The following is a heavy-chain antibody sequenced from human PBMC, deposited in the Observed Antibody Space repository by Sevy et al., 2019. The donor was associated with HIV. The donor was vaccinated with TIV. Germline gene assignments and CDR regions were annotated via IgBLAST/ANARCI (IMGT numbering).Heavy chain of an antibody. Sequence: ASVKVSCKASRYTFTDYYIHWVRQAPGQGLEWMGWINPNSGDTNHAQKFQGRVTMTRDTSITTAYMELTSLRSDDTAVYYCARLRVVAGIDYWGQGTLVTVSS. CDR3: ARLRVVAGIDY. J-gene: IGHJ4*02. D-gene: IGHD6-19*01. CDR1: RYTFTDYY. CDR2: INPNSGDT. V-gene: IGHV1-2*02.